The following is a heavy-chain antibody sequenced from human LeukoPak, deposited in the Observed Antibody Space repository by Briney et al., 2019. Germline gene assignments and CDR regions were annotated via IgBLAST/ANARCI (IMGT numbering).Heavy chain of an antibody. J-gene: IGHJ6*02. CDR2: IYSGGST. CDR3: ASDKSNPPYYYYGMDV. CDR1: GFTVSSNY. V-gene: IGHV3-66*01. Sequence: GGSLRLSCAASGFTVSSNYMSWVRQAPGKGLEWVSVIYSGGSTYYADSVKGRFTISRDNSKNTLYLQMNSLRAEDTAVYYCASDKSNPPYYYYGMDVWGQGTTVTVSS.